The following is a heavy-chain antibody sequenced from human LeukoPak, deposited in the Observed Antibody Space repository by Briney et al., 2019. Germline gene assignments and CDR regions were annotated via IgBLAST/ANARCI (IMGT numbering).Heavy chain of an antibody. D-gene: IGHD3-9*01. CDR2: TYYSGST. CDR3: ARSLRYFDWATPAGLDY. V-gene: IGHV4-61*01. CDR1: GGSISSSSYS. Sequence: PSETLSLTCTVSGGSISSSSYSWTWIRQPPGKGLEWIGYTYYSGSTNYNPSLKSRVTISVDTSKNQFSLKLSSVTAADTAVYYCARSLRYFDWATPAGLDYWGQGTLVTVSS. J-gene: IGHJ4*02.